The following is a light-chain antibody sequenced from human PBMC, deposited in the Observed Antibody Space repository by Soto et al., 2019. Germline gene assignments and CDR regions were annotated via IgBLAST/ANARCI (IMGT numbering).Light chain of an antibody. J-gene: IGKJ4*01. CDR3: KQYNNWPIT. CDR1: KSVSSS. V-gene: IGKV3-15*01. Sequence: EIVLTRSPGTLSLSPGERATLSCRASKSVSSSLARYQQKPGQAPRLLIYGASTRATGIPESFSGSGSGTEFNLTISSLQSEDFAVYYCKQYNNWPITFGGGTKVDIK. CDR2: GAS.